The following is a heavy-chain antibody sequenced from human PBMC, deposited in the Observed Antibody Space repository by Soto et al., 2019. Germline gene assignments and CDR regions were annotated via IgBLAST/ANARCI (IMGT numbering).Heavy chain of an antibody. CDR1: GLTSSNYA. V-gene: IGHV3-23*01. J-gene: IGHJ4*02. CDR2: MSGSSSTT. Sequence: GGSLRLSCATSGLTSSNYAMSWVRQAPGGGLEWVSSMSGSSSTTYYADSVKGRFTISRDRSKNTLYLQMSSLRAEDTALYYCAKNQERELPRVIDFWGQGTLVTVSS. D-gene: IGHD1-7*01. CDR3: AKNQERELPRVIDF.